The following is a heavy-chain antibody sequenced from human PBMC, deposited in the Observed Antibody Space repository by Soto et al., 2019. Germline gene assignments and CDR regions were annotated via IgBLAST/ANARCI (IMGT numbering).Heavy chain of an antibody. Sequence: ASVKVSCKASGGTFSSYAISWVRQAPGQGLEWMGGIIPIFDTANYAQKFQGRVTITADESTSTAYMELSSLRSEDTAVYYCARDQSGWLPDYWGQGTLVTVSS. CDR1: GGTFSSYA. CDR2: IIPIFDTA. V-gene: IGHV1-69*13. D-gene: IGHD5-12*01. CDR3: ARDQSGWLPDY. J-gene: IGHJ4*02.